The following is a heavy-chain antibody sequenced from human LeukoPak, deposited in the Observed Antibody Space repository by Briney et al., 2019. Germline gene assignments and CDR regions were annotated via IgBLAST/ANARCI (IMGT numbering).Heavy chain of an antibody. D-gene: IGHD2-21*02. Sequence: ASVKVSCKASGYTFTNYYISWVRQATGQGLEWMGWMNPAGDDAGYAQKFQGRVTMTRNTSISTAYMELSSLRSEDTAVYYCARAQGDSSYYFDYWGQGTLVTVSS. J-gene: IGHJ4*02. CDR2: MNPAGDDA. CDR1: GYTFTNYY. CDR3: ARAQGDSSYYFDY. V-gene: IGHV1-8*01.